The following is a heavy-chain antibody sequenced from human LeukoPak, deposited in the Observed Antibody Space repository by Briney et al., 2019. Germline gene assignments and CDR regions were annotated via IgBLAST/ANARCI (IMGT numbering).Heavy chain of an antibody. J-gene: IGHJ4*02. D-gene: IGHD3-22*01. CDR3: ARGSSGYSNDY. CDR2: IKKKTDGGTT. CDR1: GFTFSNAW. Sequence: GGSLRLSCAVSGFTFSNAWMSWVRQAPGKGLEWVGRIKKKTDGGTTDYAAPVKGRFTILRDDSKNTLYLQMNSLKTEDTAVYYCARGSSGYSNDYWGQGTLVTVSS. V-gene: IGHV3-15*01.